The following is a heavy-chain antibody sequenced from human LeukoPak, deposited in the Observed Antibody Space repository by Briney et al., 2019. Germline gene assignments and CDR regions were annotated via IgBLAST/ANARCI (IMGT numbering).Heavy chain of an antibody. CDR2: IYTSGST. CDR3: ARDTASYGDPYYFDY. CDR1: GGSISSYY. V-gene: IGHV4-4*07. Sequence: PSETLSLTCTVSGGSISSYYWSWIRQPAGKGLEWIGRIYTSGSTNYNPSLKSRVTMSVDTSKNQFSLKLSSVTAADTAVYYCARDTASYGDPYYFDYWGQATLVTVSS. D-gene: IGHD4-17*01. J-gene: IGHJ4*02.